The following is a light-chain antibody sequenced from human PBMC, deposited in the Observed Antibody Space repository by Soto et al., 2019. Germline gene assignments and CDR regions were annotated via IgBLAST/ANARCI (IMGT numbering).Light chain of an antibody. J-gene: IGKJ1*01. Sequence: EIVMTQYPATLSVSPGETATLXCRASQSVYNNLAWYQQRPGQAPRLLIHGASTRATGVPAKVSGSGSGTEFTLTISSLQSEDVAVYYCQQHDSWPRTFGQGTKVEIK. CDR1: QSVYNN. CDR3: QQHDSWPRT. V-gene: IGKV3-15*01. CDR2: GAS.